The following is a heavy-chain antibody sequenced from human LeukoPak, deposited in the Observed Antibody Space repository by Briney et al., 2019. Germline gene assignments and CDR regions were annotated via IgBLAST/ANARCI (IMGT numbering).Heavy chain of an antibody. CDR3: ARDFSSASWTYFYYYMDV. CDR2: IYYSGST. Sequence: PSETLSLTCTVSGGSISSSSNYWGWIRQPPGKGLEWIGTIYYSGSTYYNPSLQSRVTISVDTSKNQFSLKLNSVTAADTAVYYCARDFSSASWTYFYYYMDVWGKGTTVTVSS. V-gene: IGHV4-39*07. J-gene: IGHJ6*03. CDR1: GGSISSSSNY. D-gene: IGHD2-2*01.